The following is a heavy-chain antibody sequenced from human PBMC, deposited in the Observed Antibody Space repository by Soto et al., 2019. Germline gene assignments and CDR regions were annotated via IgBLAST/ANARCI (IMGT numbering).Heavy chain of an antibody. J-gene: IGHJ4*02. D-gene: IGHD6-19*01. Sequence: EVQLVESGGGLVKPGGSLRLSCAASGFTFSSYSMNWVRQAPGKGLEWVSSISSSSSYIYYADSVKGRFTISRDNAKNSLYLQMNSLRAEDTAVYYCARDGAVAGDYYFDYWGQGTLVTVS. CDR2: ISSSSSYI. V-gene: IGHV3-21*01. CDR1: GFTFSSYS. CDR3: ARDGAVAGDYYFDY.